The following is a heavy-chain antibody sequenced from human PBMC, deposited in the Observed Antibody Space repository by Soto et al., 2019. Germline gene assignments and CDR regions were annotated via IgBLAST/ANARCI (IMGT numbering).Heavy chain of an antibody. D-gene: IGHD3-10*01. CDR1: GFTFSNAW. V-gene: IGHV3-15*07. Sequence: EVHLVESGGGLVKPGGSLRLSCAASGFTFSNAWINWVRQTPGKGLEWVGRVKSKTDGGTTDFGAPVKGRFAISRNDSKNMVYLEMNSLKTEDTAIYYCTTDSYITSIRGRFDYWGHGTLVTVSS. CDR2: VKSKTDGGTT. J-gene: IGHJ4*01. CDR3: TTDSYITSIRGRFDY.